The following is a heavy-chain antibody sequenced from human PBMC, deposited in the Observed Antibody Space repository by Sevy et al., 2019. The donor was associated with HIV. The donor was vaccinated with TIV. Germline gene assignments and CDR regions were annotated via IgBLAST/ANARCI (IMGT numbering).Heavy chain of an antibody. V-gene: IGHV1-18*01. J-gene: IGHJ4*02. D-gene: IGHD2-15*01. CDR2: ISPHNGDT. CDR3: ARAYCSGGRCYSLAY. Sequence: ASVMVSCKVSGYTFSTYRITWVRQAPGQGLEWMGWISPHNGDTNYAQKVQGRVTMITDTSTSTAYMELRSLRFDDTAVYYCARAYCSGGRCYSLAYWGQGTLVTVSS. CDR1: GYTFSTYR.